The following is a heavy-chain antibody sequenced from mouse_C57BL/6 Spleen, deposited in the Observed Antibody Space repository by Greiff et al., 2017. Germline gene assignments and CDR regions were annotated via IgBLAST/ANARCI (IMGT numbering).Heavy chain of an antibody. V-gene: IGHV1-80*01. D-gene: IGHD3-2*02. CDR3: ARETAQATLGY. Sequence: VQLQQSGAELVKPGASVKISCKASGYAFSSYWMNWVKQRPGKGLEWIGQIYPGDGDTDYNGKFKGKATLTADKSSSTAYMQLSSLTSEDSAVYFCARETAQATLGYWGQGTTLTVSS. CDR2: IYPGDGDT. J-gene: IGHJ2*01. CDR1: GYAFSSYW.